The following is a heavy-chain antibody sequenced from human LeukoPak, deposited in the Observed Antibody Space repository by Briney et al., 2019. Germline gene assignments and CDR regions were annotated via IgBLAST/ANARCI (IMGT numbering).Heavy chain of an antibody. V-gene: IGHV1-8*01. CDR2: INHKSGNT. CDR3: ARGSSSSSSWRPCYYCYYMDV. CDR1: LCTFPSYD. D-gene: IGHD2-15*01. Sequence: SVQVSCLASLCTFPSYDINWVRPATGKGGAGVGWINHKSGNTGYAQKYQDRVTMTRNTSISTAYMELSSLRSEDTAVYDCARGSSSSSSWRPCYYCYYMDVWGKGTTVTVSS. J-gene: IGHJ6*03.